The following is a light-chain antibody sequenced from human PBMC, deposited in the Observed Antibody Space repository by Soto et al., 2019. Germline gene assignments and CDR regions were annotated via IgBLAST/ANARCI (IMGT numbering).Light chain of an antibody. V-gene: IGKV1-5*03. CDR2: KAS. J-gene: IGKJ2*01. CDR1: QTIFGW. CDR3: QQSHSAPYT. Sequence: DIQMTQSPATLSASVGDTVIITCRASQTIFGWLAWYQQKPGTAPNLLIYKASSLQRGVPSRFSGGGSGTEFSITVSSLQPDAFATYCCQQSHSAPYTFGKGTTLEMK.